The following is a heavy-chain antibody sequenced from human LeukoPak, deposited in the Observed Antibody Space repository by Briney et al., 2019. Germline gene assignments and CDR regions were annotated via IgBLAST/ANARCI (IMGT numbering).Heavy chain of an antibody. D-gene: IGHD3-9*01. CDR2: INHSGST. Sequence: SETLSLTCAVYGGSFSGYYWSWIRQPPGKGLEWIGEINHSGSTNYNPSLKSRVTISVDTSKNQFSLKLSSVTAADTAVYYCAREQELRYFDWSPSGFDYWGQEPWSPSPQ. J-gene: IGHJ4*01. V-gene: IGHV4-34*01. CDR3: AREQELRYFDWSPSGFDY. CDR1: GGSFSGYY.